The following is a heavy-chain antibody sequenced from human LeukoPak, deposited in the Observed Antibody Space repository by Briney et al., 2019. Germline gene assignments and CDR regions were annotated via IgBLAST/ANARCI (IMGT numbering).Heavy chain of an antibody. CDR1: GFTFSSYA. J-gene: IGHJ4*02. Sequence: PGGSLRLSCAASGFTFSSYAMHWVRQAPGKGLEWVAVISYDGGNKYYADSVKGRFTISRDNSKNTLYLQMNSLRAEDTAVYYCAKAPSGYMVGWGQGTLVTVSS. CDR2: ISYDGGNK. CDR3: AKAPSGYMVG. V-gene: IGHV3-30-3*01. D-gene: IGHD4/OR15-4a*01.